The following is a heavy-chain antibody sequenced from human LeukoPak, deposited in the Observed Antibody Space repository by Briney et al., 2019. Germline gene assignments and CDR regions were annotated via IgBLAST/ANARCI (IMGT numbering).Heavy chain of an antibody. D-gene: IGHD6-6*01. CDR1: GGSISSSRYY. J-gene: IGHJ4*02. Sequence: SETLSLTCTVSGGSISSSRYYWGWIRQPPGKGLEWIGRIYYSGSTYYNPSLKSRVTISVDTSKNQFSLKLSSVTAADTAVYYCARRGQYSSSSPFDYWGQGTLVTVSS. CDR2: IYYSGST. CDR3: ARRGQYSSSSPFDY. V-gene: IGHV4-39*01.